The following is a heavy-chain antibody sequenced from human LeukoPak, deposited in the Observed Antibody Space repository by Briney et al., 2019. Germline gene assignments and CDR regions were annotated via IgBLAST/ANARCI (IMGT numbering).Heavy chain of an antibody. CDR1: GVSISSYY. J-gene: IGHJ3*02. D-gene: IGHD2-2*01. Sequence: SETLSLACTVSGVSISSYYWSWIRQPPGKGLEWIGYIYYSGSTNYNPSLKSRVTISVDTSKNQFSLKLSSVTAADTAVYYCARDFTYCSSTSCSDAFDIWGQGTMVTVSS. CDR3: ARDFTYCSSTSCSDAFDI. V-gene: IGHV4-59*01. CDR2: IYYSGST.